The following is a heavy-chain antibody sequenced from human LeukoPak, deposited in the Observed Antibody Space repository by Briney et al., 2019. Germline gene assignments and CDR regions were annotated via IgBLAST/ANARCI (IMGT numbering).Heavy chain of an antibody. J-gene: IGHJ5*02. V-gene: IGHV1-69*13. CDR3: AREYYYDSSSFDP. CDR1: GGTVSSYA. CDR2: IIPIFGTA. D-gene: IGHD3-22*01. Sequence: ASVKVSCKASGGTVSSYAISWVRQAPGQGLEWMGGIIPIFGTANYAQKFQGRVTITADESTSTAYMELSSLRSEDTAVYYCAREYYYDSSSFDPWGKGTLVTVSS.